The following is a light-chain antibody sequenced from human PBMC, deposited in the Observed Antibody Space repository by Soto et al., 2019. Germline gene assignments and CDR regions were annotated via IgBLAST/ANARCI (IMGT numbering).Light chain of an antibody. J-gene: IGKJ3*01. V-gene: IGKV1-27*01. CDR2: DAS. CDR1: QGISNF. Sequence: DIQMTQSPSSLSASVGDTVTINCRASQGISNFLAWYQQKPGKVPELLIYDASTLHSGVPPRFSGSGSGTDFALIISSLQPEDVATYFCQEHHRGPFTFGPGTKVDIK. CDR3: QEHHRGPFT.